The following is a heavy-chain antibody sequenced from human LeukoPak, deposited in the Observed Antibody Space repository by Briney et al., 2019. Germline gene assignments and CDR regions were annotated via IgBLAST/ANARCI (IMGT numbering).Heavy chain of an antibody. D-gene: IGHD6-19*01. Sequence: GSLRLSCAASGFTFSSYAMHWVRQAPGKGLEWVAVISYDGSNKYYADSVKGRFTISRDNSKNTLYLQMNSLRAEDTAVYYCARSAVAGTSFDYWGQGTLVTVSS. J-gene: IGHJ4*02. CDR2: ISYDGSNK. V-gene: IGHV3-30-3*01. CDR3: ARSAVAGTSFDY. CDR1: GFTFSSYA.